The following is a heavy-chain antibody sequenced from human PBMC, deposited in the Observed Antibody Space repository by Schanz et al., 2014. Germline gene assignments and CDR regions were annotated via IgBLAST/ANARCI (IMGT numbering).Heavy chain of an antibody. Sequence: QVQLQESGPGLMKPSETLSLTCIVSGGSMTTYYWSWIRQPAGKGLEWIGRIHSSGSTDYNPSLRVRVTVSLDMSKKQFSLRLISVTAADTAAYYCATWSGTRLFHNWGQGTLVTVSS. D-gene: IGHD1-7*01. CDR3: ATWSGTRLFHN. V-gene: IGHV4-4*07. CDR1: GGSMTTYY. CDR2: IHSSGST. J-gene: IGHJ4*02.